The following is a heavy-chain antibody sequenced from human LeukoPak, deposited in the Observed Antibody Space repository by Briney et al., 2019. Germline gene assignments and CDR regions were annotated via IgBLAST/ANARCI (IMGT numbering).Heavy chain of an antibody. J-gene: IGHJ6*03. CDR1: SGSISSFY. D-gene: IGHD3-16*01. CDR3: ARGLGGASYYMDV. CDR2: VDTSGST. Sequence: SETLFLTCSVSSGSISSFYWTWVRQSAWKGLEWIGRVDTSGSTHYNPSLKGRATMSLDTSKYQFSLRLTSVTVADTAVYYCARGLGGASYYMDVWGKGTTVTVSS. V-gene: IGHV4-4*07.